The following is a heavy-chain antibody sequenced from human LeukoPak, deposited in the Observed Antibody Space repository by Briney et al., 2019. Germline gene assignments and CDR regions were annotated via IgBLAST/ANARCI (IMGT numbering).Heavy chain of an antibody. CDR1: GFSLSSRGVG. D-gene: IGHD3-10*01. V-gene: IGHV2-5*01. Sequence: KSGPTLVKPTQTLTLTCTFSGFSLSSRGVGVGLVRQPPGKALEWLALNYCTDDRRYSPSMENSITITKDTSKNQVVLTMTNMDPVDTATYYCAHSISITRSYFAYWGQGTLVTVSP. J-gene: IGHJ4*02. CDR3: AHSISITRSYFAY. CDR2: NYCTDDR.